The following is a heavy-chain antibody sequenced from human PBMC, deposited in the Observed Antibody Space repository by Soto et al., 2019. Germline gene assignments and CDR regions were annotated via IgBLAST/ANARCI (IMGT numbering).Heavy chain of an antibody. CDR2: ISSSSSYI. V-gene: IGHV3-21*01. CDR1: GFHFSSYS. CDR3: ARDDYGDYVEDY. J-gene: IGHJ4*02. D-gene: IGHD4-17*01. Sequence: GGSLRLSSAASGFHFSSYSMNWVRQAPGKGLEWVSSISSSSSYIYYADSVKGRFTIPRDNAKNSLYLQMNSLRAEDTAVYYCARDDYGDYVEDYWGQGTLVTVSS.